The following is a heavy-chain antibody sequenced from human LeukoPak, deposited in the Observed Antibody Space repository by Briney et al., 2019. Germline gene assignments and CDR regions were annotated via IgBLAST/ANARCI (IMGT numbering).Heavy chain of an antibody. CDR1: GGSISSYY. J-gene: IGHJ4*02. CDR2: IYYSGST. CDR3: ARGASPTLGY. V-gene: IGHV4-59*01. Sequence: SETLSLTCTVSGGSISSYYWSWIRQPPGKGLEWIGYIYYSGSTNYNPSLKSRVTISVDTSKNQFSLKLSSVTAADTAVYYRARGASPTLGYWGQGTLVTVSS.